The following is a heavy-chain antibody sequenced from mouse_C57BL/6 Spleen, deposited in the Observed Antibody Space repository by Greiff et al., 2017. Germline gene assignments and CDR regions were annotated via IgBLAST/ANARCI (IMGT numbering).Heavy chain of an antibody. CDR3: THSNYVLWYFDV. CDR2: IDPETGGT. Sequence: VHLVESGAELVRPGASVTLSCKASGYTFTDYEMHWVKQTPVHGLEWIGAIDPETGGTAYNQKFKGKAILTADKSSSTAYMELRSLTSEDSAVYYCTHSNYVLWYFDVWGTGTTVTVSS. V-gene: IGHV1-15*01. CDR1: GYTFTDYE. D-gene: IGHD2-5*01. J-gene: IGHJ1*03.